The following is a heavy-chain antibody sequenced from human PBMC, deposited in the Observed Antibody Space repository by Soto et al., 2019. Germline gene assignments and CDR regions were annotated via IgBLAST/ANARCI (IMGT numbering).Heavy chain of an antibody. D-gene: IGHD6-13*01. J-gene: IGHJ6*02. CDR3: ARGRGIGFSSSWNIYWYYNMDV. CDR1: GGTFSDYA. V-gene: IGHV1-69*01. Sequence: QVQLVQSGAEVRKSGSSVKVSCKAAGGTFSDYALSWVRQAPGQGLEWMGGIIPMFATTNYAQKFQGSVTITADDSATTAHMELSSLKSEDTAVYYCARGRGIGFSSSWNIYWYYNMDVWGQGTTVTVSS. CDR2: IIPMFATT.